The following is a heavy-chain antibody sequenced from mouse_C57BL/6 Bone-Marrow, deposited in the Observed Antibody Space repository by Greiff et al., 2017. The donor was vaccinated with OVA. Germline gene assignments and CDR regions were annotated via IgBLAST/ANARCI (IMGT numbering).Heavy chain of an antibody. D-gene: IGHD1-1*01. CDR1: GYIFTSYW. Sequence: LLGPGTSVKLSCKTSGYIFTSYWIHWVKQRSGQGLEWIARIYPGTGSTYYNEKFKGKATLTADKSSSTAYRQLSSLKSEDSAVYICAREAITTVVVFDYWGKGTTLTVSS. CDR3: AREAITTVVVFDY. CDR2: IYPGTGST. V-gene: IGHV1-76*01. J-gene: IGHJ2*01.